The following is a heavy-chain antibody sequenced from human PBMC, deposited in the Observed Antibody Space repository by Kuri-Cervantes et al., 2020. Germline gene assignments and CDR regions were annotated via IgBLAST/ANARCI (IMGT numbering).Heavy chain of an antibody. D-gene: IGHD3-10*01. CDR3: ARAWFGEQWPGFDY. CDR2: IYYSGST. Sequence: ESLKISCTVSGGSVSSGSYYWSWIRQPPGKGLEWIGYIYYSGSTDYNPSLKSRVTISVDTSKNQFSLKLSSVTAADTAVYYCARAWFGEQWPGFDYWGQGTLVTVSS. CDR1: GGSVSSGSYY. V-gene: IGHV4-61*01. J-gene: IGHJ4*02.